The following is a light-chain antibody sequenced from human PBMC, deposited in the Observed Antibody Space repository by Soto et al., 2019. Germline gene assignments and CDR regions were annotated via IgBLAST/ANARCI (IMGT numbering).Light chain of an antibody. J-gene: IGKJ5*01. CDR3: QQYGSSPRT. V-gene: IGKV1-5*03. CDR1: QTIDSW. Sequence: DIRMNQSPSTLSASVGDRVTITCRASQTIDSWLAWYQQRPGKPPNLLIYKASTLASGVPSRFSGGGSGTEFTLTINSLQPDDFAVYYCQQYGSSPRTFGQGRLLEIK. CDR2: KAS.